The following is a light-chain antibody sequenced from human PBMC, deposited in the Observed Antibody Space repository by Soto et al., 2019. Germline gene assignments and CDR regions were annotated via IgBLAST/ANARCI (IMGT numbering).Light chain of an antibody. CDR3: SSYTSSSIFYV. CDR1: SSDLGGFNY. J-gene: IGLJ1*01. CDR2: EVS. Sequence: QSALTQPASVSGSPGQSLTISCTGSSSDLGGFNYVSWYQIHPGKAPRLIVYEVSNRPSGVSNRFSGSKSGNTASLTISGLQADDEAVYFCSSYTSSSIFYVFGSGTKVTVL. V-gene: IGLV2-14*01.